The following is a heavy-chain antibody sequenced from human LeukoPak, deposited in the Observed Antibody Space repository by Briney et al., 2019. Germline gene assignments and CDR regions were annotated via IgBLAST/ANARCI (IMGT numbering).Heavy chain of an antibody. CDR2: IYSGGST. CDR1: GFTVSTNY. Sequence: GGSLRLSCGASGFTVSTNYMSWVRQAPGKGLEWVSIIYSGGSTYYADSVKGRFTISRDNSKNTLYLQMSSLRAEDTAVYYCVKALGYCSGGSCLAFDIWGQGTMVTVSS. J-gene: IGHJ3*02. D-gene: IGHD2-15*01. CDR3: VKALGYCSGGSCLAFDI. V-gene: IGHV3-66*01.